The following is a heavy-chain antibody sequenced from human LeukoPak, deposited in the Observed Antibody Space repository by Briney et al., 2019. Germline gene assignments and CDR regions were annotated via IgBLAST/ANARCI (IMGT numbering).Heavy chain of an antibody. Sequence: SETLSLTCTVSGGSISSYYWSWIRQPPGKGLEWIGYIYYSGSTNYNPSLKSRVTISLDASKNQVSLKLTSVTAADTAVYYCANSYNRLFRGDFWGQGTLVTVSS. CDR2: IYYSGST. V-gene: IGHV4-59*08. J-gene: IGHJ4*02. CDR1: GGSISSYY. CDR3: ANSYNRLFRGDF. D-gene: IGHD1-14*01.